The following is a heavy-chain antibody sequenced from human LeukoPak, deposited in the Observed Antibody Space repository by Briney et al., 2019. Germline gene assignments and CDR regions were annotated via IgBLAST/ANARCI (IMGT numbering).Heavy chain of an antibody. D-gene: IGHD5-18*01. CDR1: GGTFSSYA. V-gene: IGHV1-69*13. CDR3: ARTYQRGLLHFDY. CDR2: IIPIFGTA. Sequence: GASVKVSCKASGGTFSSYAISWVRQAPGQGLEWMGGIIPIFGTANYAQKFQGRVTITADESTSTAYMELSSLRSEDTAVYYCARTYQRGLLHFDYWGQGTLVTVSS. J-gene: IGHJ4*02.